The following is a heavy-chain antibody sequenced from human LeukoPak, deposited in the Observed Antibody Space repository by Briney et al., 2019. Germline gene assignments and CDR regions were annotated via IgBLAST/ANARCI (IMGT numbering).Heavy chain of an antibody. Sequence: PGGSLRLSCAASGFTFSSYSMNWVRQAPGKGLEWVSSISSSSSYIYYADSVKGRFTISRDNAKNSLYLQMNSLRAEDTAVYYCARGGSYSGGFDYWGQGTLVTVSS. CDR3: ARGGSYSGGFDY. V-gene: IGHV3-21*04. CDR1: GFTFSSYS. CDR2: ISSSSSYI. D-gene: IGHD1-26*01. J-gene: IGHJ4*02.